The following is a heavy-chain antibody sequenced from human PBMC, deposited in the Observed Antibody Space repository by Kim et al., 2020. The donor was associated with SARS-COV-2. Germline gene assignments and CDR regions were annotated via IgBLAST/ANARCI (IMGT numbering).Heavy chain of an antibody. D-gene: IGHD4-17*01. J-gene: IGHJ4*02. CDR3: ARDQFYGDHVFDY. Sequence: YAVSGKSRITTHPDTSQNQFSLQLNSVTPEDTAVYYCARDQFYGDHVFDYWGQGTLVTVSS. V-gene: IGHV6-1*01.